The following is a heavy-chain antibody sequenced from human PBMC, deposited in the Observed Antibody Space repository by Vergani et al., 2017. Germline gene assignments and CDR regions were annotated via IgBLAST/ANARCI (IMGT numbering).Heavy chain of an antibody. Sequence: QVQLVQSGAEVKKPGASVKVSCKASGYTFTSYYMHWVRQAPGQGLEWMGIINPIGGSTSYAQKLQGRVTMTRDTSTSTVYMELSSLRSEDTAVYYCARDLATFGGVIVSFPGYWGQGTLVTVSS. CDR3: ARDLATFGGVIVSFPGY. J-gene: IGHJ4*02. V-gene: IGHV1-46*01. CDR1: GYTFTSYY. CDR2: INPIGGST. D-gene: IGHD3-16*02.